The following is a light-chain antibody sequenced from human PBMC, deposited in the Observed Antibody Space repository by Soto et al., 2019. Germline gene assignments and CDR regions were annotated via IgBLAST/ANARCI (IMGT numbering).Light chain of an antibody. J-gene: IGKJ1*01. Sequence: DIQMTQSPSTLSASVGDRVTITCRASQYIRNYLAWYQQKPGEAPKLLIYEAANLESGVPSRFSGSGTGTEFTLTISSLQPDDFAIYYCQQSNNYPWAFGQGTRVEI. CDR1: QYIRNY. V-gene: IGKV1-5*03. CDR2: EAA. CDR3: QQSNNYPWA.